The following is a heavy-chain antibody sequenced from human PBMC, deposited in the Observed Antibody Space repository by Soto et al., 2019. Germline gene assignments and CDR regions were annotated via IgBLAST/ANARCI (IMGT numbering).Heavy chain of an antibody. CDR2: ISWNSGRM. J-gene: IGHJ4*02. CDR3: TAGVELAAPVHY. D-gene: IGHD1-7*01. V-gene: IGHV3-9*01. Sequence: DVQLVESGGGLVQPGRSLRLSCAASGFTFDDYAMHWVRQAPGKGLEWVSSISWNSGRMDYSDSVKGRVTISRDSAKNSLYLQMNSLRAEDTAFYYCTAGVELAAPVHYWGQGTLVTVSS. CDR1: GFTFDDYA.